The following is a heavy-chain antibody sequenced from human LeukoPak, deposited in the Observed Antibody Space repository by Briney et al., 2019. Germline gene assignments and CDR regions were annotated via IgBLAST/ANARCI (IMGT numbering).Heavy chain of an antibody. V-gene: IGHV4-59*01. Sequence: KSSETLSLTCTASGASISSDYWSWIRQPPGKGLEWIGYIHYSGSTNYNPSLKSRVTISVDTSNNQFSLKLSSVTSADTAVYYCARDAGATAYWGQGALVTVSS. CDR3: ARDAGATAY. D-gene: IGHD4/OR15-4a*01. CDR1: GASISSDY. J-gene: IGHJ4*02. CDR2: IHYSGST.